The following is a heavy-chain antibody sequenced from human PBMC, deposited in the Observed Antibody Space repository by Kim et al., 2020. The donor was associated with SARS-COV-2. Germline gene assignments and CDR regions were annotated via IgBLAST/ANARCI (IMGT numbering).Heavy chain of an antibody. D-gene: IGHD3-10*01. Sequence: TSLKTRLTISKDTSKNQVVLTMTNMDPVDTATYYCARLLLWFGGGYGMDVWGQGTTVTVSS. V-gene: IGHV2-70*01. CDR3: ARLLLWFGGGYGMDV. J-gene: IGHJ6*02.